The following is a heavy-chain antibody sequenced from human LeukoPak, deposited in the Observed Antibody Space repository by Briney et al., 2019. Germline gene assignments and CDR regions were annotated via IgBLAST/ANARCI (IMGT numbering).Heavy chain of an antibody. CDR2: IWSDGTNK. Sequence: GTSLRLSCAASGLAFSAYGMHWVRQAPGKGLEWVAVIWSDGTNKYYAESVRGRFTISRDNSKNTLYLQMNTLIIEDTAVYYCASAAGAFDNWGQGTMITVSS. CDR1: GLAFSAYG. D-gene: IGHD6-13*01. J-gene: IGHJ3*02. CDR3: ASAAGAFDN. V-gene: IGHV3-33*01.